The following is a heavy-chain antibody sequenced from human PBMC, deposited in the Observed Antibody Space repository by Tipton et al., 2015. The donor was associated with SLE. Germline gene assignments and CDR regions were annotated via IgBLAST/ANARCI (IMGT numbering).Heavy chain of an antibody. CDR1: GGSISSYY. D-gene: IGHD1-26*01. CDR2: IYTSGST. J-gene: IGHJ3*02. Sequence: TLSLTCTVSGGSISSYYWSWIRQPAGKGLEWIGRIYTSGSTNYNPSLKSRVTMSVDTSENQFSLRLSSVTAADTAVYYCARVGSGSYERGFDAFDIWGQGTMVTVSS. V-gene: IGHV4-4*07. CDR3: ARVGSGSYERGFDAFDI.